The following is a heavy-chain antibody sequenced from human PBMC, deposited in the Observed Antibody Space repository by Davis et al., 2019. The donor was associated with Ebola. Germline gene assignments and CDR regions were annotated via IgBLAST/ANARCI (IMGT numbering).Heavy chain of an antibody. CDR2: IYKSGNT. J-gene: IGHJ4*02. Sequence: PSETLSLTCTVSGASINSYYWTWIRQPPGKGLEWIGYIYKSGNTNYNPSLKSRVTISLDTSKNQLSLRLNSVTPEDTAVYYCARGWLRSKFDYWGQGTLVTVSS. CDR3: ARGWLRSKFDY. CDR1: GASINSYY. D-gene: IGHD5-12*01. V-gene: IGHV4-59*12.